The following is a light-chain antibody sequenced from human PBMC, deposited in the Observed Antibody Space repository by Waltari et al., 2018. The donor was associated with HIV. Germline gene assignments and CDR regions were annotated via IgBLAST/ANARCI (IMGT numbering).Light chain of an antibody. CDR2: DAS. Sequence: DIEMTQSPSEVSASVGERVIIYCRASQAVGTDVAWYHMRPGRAPGLFIYDASRLEGGVSSRFSGSGFGTDFVFIIASLQSEDAGLYFCQQANTFPHTFGQGTKVEV. J-gene: IGKJ2*01. CDR3: QQANTFPHT. CDR1: QAVGTD. V-gene: IGKV1-12*01.